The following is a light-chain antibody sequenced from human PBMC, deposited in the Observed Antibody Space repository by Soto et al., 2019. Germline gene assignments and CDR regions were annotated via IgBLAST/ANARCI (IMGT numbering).Light chain of an antibody. V-gene: IGKV1-12*01. CDR2: AAS. J-gene: IGKJ4*01. CDR3: QQANSFPLT. CDR1: QGVSIW. Sequence: DIQMTQSPSSVSASVGDRVTITCRASQGVSIWLAWYQHKPGKAPNLLIYAASNLQRGVPSRFSGSGSGTHFTLTISSLQPEDFATYYCQQANSFPLTFGGGTKVEIK.